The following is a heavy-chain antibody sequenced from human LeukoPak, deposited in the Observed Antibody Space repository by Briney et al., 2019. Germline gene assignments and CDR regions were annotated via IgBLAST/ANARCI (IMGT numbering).Heavy chain of an antibody. CDR3: ARDLGKFPPRDAFDI. CDR2: IIPIFGTA. CDR1: GGTLSSYT. V-gene: IGHV1-69*13. J-gene: IGHJ3*02. Sequence: GASVKVSCKASGGTLSSYTITWVRQAPGQGLEWMGGIIPIFGTADYAQKFQGRVTITADESTSTAYMELSSLRSEDTAVYYCARDLGKFPPRDAFDIWGQGTMVTVSS.